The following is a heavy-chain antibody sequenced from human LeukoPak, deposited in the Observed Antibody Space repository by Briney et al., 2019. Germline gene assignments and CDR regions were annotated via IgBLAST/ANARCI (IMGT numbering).Heavy chain of an antibody. J-gene: IGHJ4*02. CDR3: ASAGGYSGHVIV. CDR1: GGSISSYY. V-gene: IGHV4-59*01. D-gene: IGHD5-12*01. CDR2: IYYSGST. Sequence: PSETLSLTCTVSGGSISSYYWSWIRQPPGKGLEWIGYIYYSGSTNYNPSLKNRVTISVDTSKSQFSLKLSSVTAADTAVYYCASAGGYSGHVIVCGQGTLVTVSS.